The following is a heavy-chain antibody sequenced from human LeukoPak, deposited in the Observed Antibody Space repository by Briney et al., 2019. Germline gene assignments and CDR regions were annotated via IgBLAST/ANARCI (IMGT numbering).Heavy chain of an antibody. CDR1: GGSIISHD. CDR2: IHYSGIT. D-gene: IGHD1-1*01. J-gene: IGHJ4*02. V-gene: IGHV4-59*11. CDR3: ARRYNYVFDY. Sequence: SETLSLTCTVSGGSIISHDWSWIRQPPGKGLEYIGYIHYSGITNYNPSLMSRVTISVDTSKNQISLKLSSVTAADTAVYYCARRYNYVFDYWGQGTLVTVSS.